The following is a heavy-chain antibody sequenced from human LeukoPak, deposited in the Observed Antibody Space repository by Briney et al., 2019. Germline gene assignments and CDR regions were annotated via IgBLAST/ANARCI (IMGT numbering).Heavy chain of an antibody. Sequence: GGSLRLSCAASGFTFSSYAMSWVRQAPGKGPEWVSAISGSGGSTYYADSVKGRFTISRDNSKNTLYLQMNSLRAEDTAVYYCAKGAYCGGDCYPDYFDYWGQGTLVTVSS. J-gene: IGHJ4*02. CDR1: GFTFSSYA. CDR2: ISGSGGST. CDR3: AKGAYCGGDCYPDYFDY. V-gene: IGHV3-23*01. D-gene: IGHD2-21*02.